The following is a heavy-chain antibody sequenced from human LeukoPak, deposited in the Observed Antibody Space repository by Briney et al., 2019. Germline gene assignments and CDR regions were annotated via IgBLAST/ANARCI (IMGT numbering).Heavy chain of an antibody. CDR3: AKDDNYIRFLS. CDR1: GFTFSSHG. Sequence: GGSLRLSCAASGFTFSSHGMNWVRQAPGKGLEWVSGISGSGGNTYYADSVKGRFTISRDNSKNTLYLQMNSLRAEDAAVYYCAKDDNYIRFLSWGQGTLVTVSS. J-gene: IGHJ5*02. D-gene: IGHD3-16*01. V-gene: IGHV3-23*01. CDR2: ISGSGGNT.